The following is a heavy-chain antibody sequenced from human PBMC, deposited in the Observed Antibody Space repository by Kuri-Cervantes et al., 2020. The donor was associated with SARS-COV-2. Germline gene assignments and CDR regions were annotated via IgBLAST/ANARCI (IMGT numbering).Heavy chain of an antibody. CDR1: GFTFSDYY. J-gene: IGHJ4*02. CDR3: ARDLRLGKSLDY. Sequence: GESLKISCAASGFTFSDYYMSWIRQAPGKGLECVSYISSSGDTIYYADSVKGRFTISRDNAKNSLYLQMNSLRAEDTAVYYCARDLRLGKSLDYWGQGTLVTVSS. D-gene: IGHD7-27*01. V-gene: IGHV3-11*04. CDR2: ISSSGDTI.